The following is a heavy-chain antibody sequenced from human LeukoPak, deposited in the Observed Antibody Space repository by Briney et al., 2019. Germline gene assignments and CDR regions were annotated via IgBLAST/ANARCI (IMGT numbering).Heavy chain of an antibody. CDR3: ARLSGIYCDRGSCFDYFDS. CDR2: IYHSGST. Sequence: SETLSLTCTVSGYSISSGYYWGWIRRPPGKGLEWIGTIYHSGSTYYNPSLKSRVTVSVDTSKNQFSLRLTSVTAADTAVYYCARLSGIYCDRGSCFDYFDSWGQGTLVTVSS. D-gene: IGHD2-15*01. CDR1: GYSISSGYY. V-gene: IGHV4-38-2*02. J-gene: IGHJ5*01.